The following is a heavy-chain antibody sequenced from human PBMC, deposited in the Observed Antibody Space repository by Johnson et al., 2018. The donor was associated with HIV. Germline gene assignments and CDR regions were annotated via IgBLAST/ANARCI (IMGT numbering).Heavy chain of an antibody. CDR2: TRNKANGYTT. CDR3: ASGYSGAFDI. D-gene: IGHD2-21*01. CDR1: GFTFSMSA. Sequence: VQLVESGGGVVQPGGSLRLTCAASGFTFSMSAMHWVRQAPGKGLEWVGRTRNKANGYTTEYVASVKGRFTISRDDSKNSLYLQMNYLKTEDTAVYYCASGYSGAFDIWGQGTMVTVSS. J-gene: IGHJ3*02. V-gene: IGHV3-72*01.